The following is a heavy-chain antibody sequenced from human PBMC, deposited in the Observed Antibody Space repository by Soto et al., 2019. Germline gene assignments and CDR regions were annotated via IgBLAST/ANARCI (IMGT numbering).Heavy chain of an antibody. CDR3: ARDEANVLRYFDWSNWFDP. D-gene: IGHD3-9*01. V-gene: IGHV4-38-2*02. Sequence: SATLSLTCAVSGYSISSGYYWGWIRQPPGKGLEWIGSIYHSGSTYYNPSLKSRVTISVDTSKNQFSLKLSSVTAADTAVYYCARDEANVLRYFDWSNWFDPWGQGTLVTVPQ. J-gene: IGHJ5*02. CDR1: GYSISSGYY. CDR2: IYHSGST.